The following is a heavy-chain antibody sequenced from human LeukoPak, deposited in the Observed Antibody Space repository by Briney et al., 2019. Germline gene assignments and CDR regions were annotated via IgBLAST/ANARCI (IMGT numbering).Heavy chain of an antibody. D-gene: IGHD3-22*01. CDR3: ASRVPPNYYDSSGIV. J-gene: IGHJ6*04. CDR1: GFSFNSYD. Sequence: PGGSLRLSCAASGFSFNSYDMHWVRQAPGKGLEWVSYISSSGSTIYYADSVKGRFTISRDNAKNSLYLQMNSLRAEDTAVYYCASRVPPNYYDSSGIVWGKGTTVTISS. CDR2: ISSSGSTI. V-gene: IGHV3-48*03.